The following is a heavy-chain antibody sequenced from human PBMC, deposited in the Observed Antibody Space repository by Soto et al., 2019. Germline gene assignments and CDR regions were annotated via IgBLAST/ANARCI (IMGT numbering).Heavy chain of an antibody. V-gene: IGHV3-30*03. J-gene: IGHJ4*02. CDR1: EFTFSNYG. Sequence: GGSLRLSCAASEFTFSNYGMHWVRQAPGKGLEWVAVISYDGSNKYYADSVKGRFTISRDNSKNTLYLQMNSLRAEDTAVYYCARDSGITTGTDYWGQGTLVTVSS. CDR3: ARDSGITTGTDY. D-gene: IGHD3-10*01. CDR2: ISYDGSNK.